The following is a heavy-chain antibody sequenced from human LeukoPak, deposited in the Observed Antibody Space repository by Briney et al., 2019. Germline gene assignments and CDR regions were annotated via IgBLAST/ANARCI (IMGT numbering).Heavy chain of an antibody. Sequence: PGGSLRLSCAASGFTFDDYTMHWVRQAPGKGLEWVSLISWDGGSTYYADSVKGRFTISRDNSKNSLYLQMNSLRTEDTALYYCAKDTKDDPSGSYYDYWGQGTLVTVSS. CDR3: AKDTKDDPSGSYYDY. J-gene: IGHJ4*02. V-gene: IGHV3-43*01. D-gene: IGHD1-26*01. CDR1: GFTFDDYT. CDR2: ISWDGGST.